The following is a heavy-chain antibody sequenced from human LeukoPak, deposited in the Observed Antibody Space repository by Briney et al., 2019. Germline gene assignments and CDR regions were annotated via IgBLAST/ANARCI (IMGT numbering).Heavy chain of an antibody. CDR3: ARDGVMITFGGVIDKWAYYYYMDV. Sequence: GGSLRLSCAASGFTFSSYAMHWVRQAPGKGLEWVAVISYDGSNKYYADSVKGRFTISRDNSKNTLYLQMNSLRAEDTAVYYCARDGVMITFGGVIDKWAYYYYMDVWGKGTTVTVSS. J-gene: IGHJ6*03. D-gene: IGHD3-16*02. CDR1: GFTFSSYA. CDR2: ISYDGSNK. V-gene: IGHV3-30*01.